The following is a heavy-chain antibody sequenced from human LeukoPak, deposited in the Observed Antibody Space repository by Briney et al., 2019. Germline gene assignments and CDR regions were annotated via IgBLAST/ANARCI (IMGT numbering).Heavy chain of an antibody. Sequence: ASVKVSCKASGYTFTGHYIHWVRQAPGQGLEWMGWINPKSGGTNYAQKFQGRVTMTRDTSINTAYMELSRLRSDDTAVYYCARVGYSYGFLGYYFDYWGQGTLVTVSS. CDR1: GYTFTGHY. D-gene: IGHD5-18*01. V-gene: IGHV1-2*02. J-gene: IGHJ4*02. CDR2: INPKSGGT. CDR3: ARVGYSYGFLGYYFDY.